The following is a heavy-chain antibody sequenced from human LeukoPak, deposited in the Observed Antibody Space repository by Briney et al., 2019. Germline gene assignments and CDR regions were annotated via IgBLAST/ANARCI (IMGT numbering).Heavy chain of an antibody. Sequence: GGSLRLSCTASGFTFSNYWMHWVRQAPGKGLVWVSRINSDGSGTFYADSVKGRFTISRDNAKNTLYLQMNGLRTEDTAVYYCARDYYGSGDYWGQGTLVTVSS. CDR3: ARDYYGSGDY. D-gene: IGHD3-10*01. V-gene: IGHV3-74*01. CDR2: INSDGSGT. CDR1: GFTFSNYW. J-gene: IGHJ4*02.